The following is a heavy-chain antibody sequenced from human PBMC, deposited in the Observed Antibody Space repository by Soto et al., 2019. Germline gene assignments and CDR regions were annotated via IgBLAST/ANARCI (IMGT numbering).Heavy chain of an antibody. D-gene: IGHD3-3*02. Sequence: QVQLVQSGAEVKKPGSSVKISCKASGGSFRTNAFSWVRQAPGQGLEWMGGIIPIFPTPDYAQKFQGRVTITADESTTTTYMELSSLRSEDTATYYCARDKDRQQLGGNYYYIMDVWGQGTTVTVSS. CDR2: IIPIFPTP. CDR1: GGSFRTNA. J-gene: IGHJ6*02. V-gene: IGHV1-69*12. CDR3: ARDKDRQQLGGNYYYIMDV.